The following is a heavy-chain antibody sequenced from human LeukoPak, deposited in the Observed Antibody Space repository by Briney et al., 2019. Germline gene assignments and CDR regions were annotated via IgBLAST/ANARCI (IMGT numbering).Heavy chain of an antibody. CDR3: ASGVGATTVAFDI. V-gene: IGHV1-69*05. CDR1: GGTFSSYA. CDR2: IIPLFGTA. D-gene: IGHD1-26*01. Sequence: ASAKVSSKASGGTFSSYAISWVRQAPGQRLEWMGGIIPLFGTATYAQKFQGRVTITTDESTSTAYMELSSLRFEDTAAYYCASGVGATTVAFDIWGQGTMVTVSS. J-gene: IGHJ3*02.